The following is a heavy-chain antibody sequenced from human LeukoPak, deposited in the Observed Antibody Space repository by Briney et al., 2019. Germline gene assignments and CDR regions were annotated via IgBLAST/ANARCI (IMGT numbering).Heavy chain of an antibody. CDR3: ARDYEYSSGRDPSFDY. V-gene: IGHV4-39*07. J-gene: IGHJ4*02. CDR1: GGSISSSSYY. D-gene: IGHD6-19*01. CDR2: IYYSGST. Sequence: SETLSLTCTVSGGSISSSSYYWGWIRQPPGKGLEWIGSIYYSGSTYYNPSLKSRVTISVDTSKNQFSLKLSSVTAADTAVYYCARDYEYSSGRDPSFDYWGQGTLVTVSS.